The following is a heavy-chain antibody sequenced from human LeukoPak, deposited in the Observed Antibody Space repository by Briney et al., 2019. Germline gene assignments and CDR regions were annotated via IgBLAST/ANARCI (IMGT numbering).Heavy chain of an antibody. CDR3: ARDFGFCSGGSCGSMTTVTSYDY. CDR2: LNPKSGAT. D-gene: IGHD2-15*01. Sequence: ASVKVSCKASGYTFSDYYMHWVRQAPGQGLEWMGWLNPKSGATNFAQKFQGRVTMTRDTSISTTYMELSRLRSDDTAVYYCARDFGFCSGGSCGSMTTVTSYDYWGQGTLVIVSS. J-gene: IGHJ4*02. V-gene: IGHV1-2*02. CDR1: GYTFSDYY.